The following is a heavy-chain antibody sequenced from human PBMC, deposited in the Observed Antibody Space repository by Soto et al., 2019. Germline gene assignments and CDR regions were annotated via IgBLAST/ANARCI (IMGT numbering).Heavy chain of an antibody. J-gene: IGHJ6*02. V-gene: IGHV4-61*01. CDR1: GGSVSSGSYY. CDR2: IYYSGST. CDR3: ARVSRGSNYYYGMDV. Sequence: QVQLQESGPGLVKPSETLSLTCTVSGGSVSSGSYYWSWIRQPPGKVLEWIGYIYYSGSTNYNPYLKSRVTISVDTSKNQFSLDLISVTAADTAVYYCARVSRGSNYYYGMDVWGQGTTVTVSS. D-gene: IGHD3-10*01.